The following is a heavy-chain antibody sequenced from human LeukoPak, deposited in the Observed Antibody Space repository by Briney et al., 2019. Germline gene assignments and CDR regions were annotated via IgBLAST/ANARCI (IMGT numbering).Heavy chain of an antibody. CDR1: DSSIRSNYL. CDR3: ASVGASHYGDWFFDY. Sequence: PSETLSLTCTVSDSSIRSNYLWGWIRQPPGKGLEWIGNVDQSGSTYYNPSLKSRATLSLDTSEKQFSLKLTSVAAADTAVYYCASVGASHYGDWFFDYWGQGTLVTVSS. V-gene: IGHV4-38-2*02. CDR2: VDQSGST. D-gene: IGHD4-17*01. J-gene: IGHJ4*02.